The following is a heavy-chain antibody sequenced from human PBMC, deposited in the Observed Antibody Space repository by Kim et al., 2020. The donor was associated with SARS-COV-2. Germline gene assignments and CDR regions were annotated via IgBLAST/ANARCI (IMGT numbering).Heavy chain of an antibody. D-gene: IGHD6-6*01. CDR2: INHSGST. CDR3: ARRSQLANFDY. Sequence: SETLSLTCAVYGGSFSGYYWSWIRQPPGKGLEWIGEINHSGSTNYNPSLKSRVTISVDTSKNQFSLKLSSVTAADTAVYYCARRSQLANFDYWGQGTLVTVSS. J-gene: IGHJ4*02. V-gene: IGHV4-34*01. CDR1: GGSFSGYY.